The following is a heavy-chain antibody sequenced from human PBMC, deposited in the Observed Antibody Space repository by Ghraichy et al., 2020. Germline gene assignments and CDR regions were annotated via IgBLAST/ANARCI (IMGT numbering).Heavy chain of an antibody. V-gene: IGHV3-23*01. CDR3: AKHGIYDILTGHQYFDY. Sequence: GGSLRLSCAASGFTFSSYAMSWVRQAPGKGLEWVSAISGSGGSTYYADSVKGRFTISRDNSKNTLYLQMNSLRAEDTAVYYCAKHGIYDILTGHQYFDYWGQGTLVTVSS. CDR1: GFTFSSYA. D-gene: IGHD3-9*01. CDR2: ISGSGGST. J-gene: IGHJ4*02.